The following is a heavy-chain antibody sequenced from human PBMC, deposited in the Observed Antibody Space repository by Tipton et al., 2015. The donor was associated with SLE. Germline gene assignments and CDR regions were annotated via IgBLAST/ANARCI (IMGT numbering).Heavy chain of an antibody. J-gene: IGHJ2*01. Sequence: TLSLTCTVSGGSICSYYWSWIRQPPGKGLEWIGYIYYSGSTNYNPSLKSRVTISVDTSKNQFSLKLSSVTAADTAVYYCARERVAVAATPWYFDLWGRGTMVTVSS. V-gene: IGHV4-59*01. CDR1: GGSICSYY. CDR3: ARERVAVAATPWYFDL. CDR2: IYYSGST. D-gene: IGHD6-19*01.